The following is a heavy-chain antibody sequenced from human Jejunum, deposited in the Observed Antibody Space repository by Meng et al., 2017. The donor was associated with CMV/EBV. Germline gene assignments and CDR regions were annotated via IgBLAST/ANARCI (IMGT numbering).Heavy chain of an antibody. CDR1: GGSISSGDSY. Sequence: TASGGSISSGDSYWSWIRPPPGKGLEWIGYIYYSGSTYYNPSLKSRVTISVDTSKNQFSLKLNSVTAADTAVYYCARGDSSSSGWFDPWGQGTLVTVSS. CDR2: IYYSGST. D-gene: IGHD6-6*01. V-gene: IGHV4-30-4*08. J-gene: IGHJ5*02. CDR3: ARGDSSSSGWFDP.